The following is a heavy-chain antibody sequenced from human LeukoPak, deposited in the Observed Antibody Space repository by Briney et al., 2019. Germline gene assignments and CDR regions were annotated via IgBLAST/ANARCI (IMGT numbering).Heavy chain of an antibody. CDR2: ISSNATYK. Sequence: PGGSLRLSCAASGFTFSLYSMNWVRQAPGKGLEWVSSISSNATYKYYADSVRGRFTISRDNAKNLLYLQMDSLRVEDTAVYYCATISGSYPDWDYWGRGILVTVSS. D-gene: IGHD1-26*01. CDR3: ATISGSYPDWDY. CDR1: GFTFSLYS. J-gene: IGHJ4*02. V-gene: IGHV3-21*06.